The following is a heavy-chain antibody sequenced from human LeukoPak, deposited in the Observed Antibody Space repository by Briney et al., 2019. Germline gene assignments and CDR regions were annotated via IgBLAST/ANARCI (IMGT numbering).Heavy chain of an antibody. D-gene: IGHD3-3*01. J-gene: IGHJ4*02. V-gene: IGHV3-23*01. Sequence: GGSLRLSCAASGFTFSSYAMSWVRQAPGKGLEWVSVISGSGGSTYYADSVKGRFTISRDNSKNTLYLQMNSLRAEDTAVYYCAKADRLTIFGVVGCPDYWGQGTLVTVSS. CDR1: GFTFSSYA. CDR3: AKADRLTIFGVVGCPDY. CDR2: ISGSGGST.